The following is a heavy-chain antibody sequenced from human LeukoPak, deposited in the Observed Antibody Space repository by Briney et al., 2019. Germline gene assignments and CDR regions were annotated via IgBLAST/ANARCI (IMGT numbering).Heavy chain of an antibody. CDR1: GGAFSSYA. CDR3: AGTYYYGSGSGAQIDY. V-gene: IGHV1-69*04. CDR2: IIPILGIA. D-gene: IGHD3-10*01. Sequence: SVKVSCKASGGAFSSYAISWVRQAPGHGLEWMGRIIPILGIANYAQKFQGRVTITADKSTSTAYMELSSLRSEDTAVYYCAGTYYYGSGSGAQIDYWGQGTLVTVSS. J-gene: IGHJ4*02.